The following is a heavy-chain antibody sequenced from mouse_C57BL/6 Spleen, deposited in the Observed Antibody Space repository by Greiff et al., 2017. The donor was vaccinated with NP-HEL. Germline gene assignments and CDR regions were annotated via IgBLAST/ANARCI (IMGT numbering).Heavy chain of an antibody. CDR1: GYTFTSYW. CDR2: IYPGSGST. CDR3: ARSPFSTWFAY. J-gene: IGHJ3*01. Sequence: QVHVKQPGAELVKPGASVKMSCKASGYTFTSYWITWVKQRPGQGLEWIGDIYPGSGSTNYNEKFKSKATLTVDTSSSTAYMQLSSLTSEDSAVYYCARSPFSTWFAYWGQGTLVTVSA. V-gene: IGHV1-55*01.